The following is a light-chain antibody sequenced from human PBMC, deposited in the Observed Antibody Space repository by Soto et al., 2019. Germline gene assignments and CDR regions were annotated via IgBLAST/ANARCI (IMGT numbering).Light chain of an antibody. V-gene: IGKV1-5*03. Sequence: DIQMTQSPSTLSASVGDRVTITCRASQSITTWLAWYQQKPGKAPKLLIYKATNLQSGVPSRFSGSGSATEFSLTISSLQPDDFATYYCQRYNDYQYIFGQGTKLEIK. CDR3: QRYNDYQYI. CDR1: QSITTW. J-gene: IGKJ2*01. CDR2: KAT.